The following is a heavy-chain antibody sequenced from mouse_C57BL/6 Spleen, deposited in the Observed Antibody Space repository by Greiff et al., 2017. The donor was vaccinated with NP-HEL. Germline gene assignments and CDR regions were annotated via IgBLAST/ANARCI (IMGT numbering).Heavy chain of an antibody. CDR3: ARNYDYDDFDY. CDR2: IWSGGST. D-gene: IGHD2-4*01. CDR1: GFSLTSYG. Sequence: VMLVESGPGLVQPSQSLSITCTVSGFSLTSYGVHWVRQSPGKGLEWLGVIWSGGSTDYNAAFLSRLSISKDNSKSQVFIKMNSLQADDTAIYYCARNYDYDDFDYWGQGTTLTVSS. V-gene: IGHV2-2*01. J-gene: IGHJ2*01.